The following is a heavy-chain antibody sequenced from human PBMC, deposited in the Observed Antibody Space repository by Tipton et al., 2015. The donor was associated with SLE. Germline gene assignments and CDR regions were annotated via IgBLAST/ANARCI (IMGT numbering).Heavy chain of an antibody. D-gene: IGHD2-2*03. Sequence: QLVQSGAEVRKPGASVKVSCKASGYTFTDYYIHWVRQAPGQGLEWMGRINPASGDTDFAQNLQDRVTLTRDMSISTAYMELSRLRSDDTALYYCARDLDIVVVSDYWGQGTLVTVSS. CDR2: INPASGDT. J-gene: IGHJ4*02. CDR1: GYTFTDYY. V-gene: IGHV1-2*06. CDR3: ARDLDIVVVSDY.